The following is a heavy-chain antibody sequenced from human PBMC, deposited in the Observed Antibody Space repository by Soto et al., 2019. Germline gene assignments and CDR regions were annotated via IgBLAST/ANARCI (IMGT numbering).Heavy chain of an antibody. V-gene: IGHV4-34*01. CDR2: INHSGSN. CDR1: DGSVSEYY. D-gene: IGHD3-16*02. J-gene: IGHJ5*02. Sequence: SETMSLTFAVYDGSVSEYYWSWFRQPPGKRLEWIGEINHSGSNNNNPSLNSRVTISVDTSKNQFSLKLSSVTAADTAVYYCARGTQHHYDYVWGSYRLPYNCFDPLGQGTLVTVSS. CDR3: ARGTQHHYDYVWGSYRLPYNCFDP.